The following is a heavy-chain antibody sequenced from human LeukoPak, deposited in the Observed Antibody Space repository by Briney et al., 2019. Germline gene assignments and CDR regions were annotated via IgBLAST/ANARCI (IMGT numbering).Heavy chain of an antibody. Sequence: PSETLSLTCTVSGGSISSYYWSWIRQPPGKGLEWIGTVYYGRTTYYNPSLDGRVTISLDTSANHFSLQLNSVTAADTAVYYCVRHDGRGGATMGAFDSWGQGSLVTLSS. D-gene: IGHD5-12*01. J-gene: IGHJ5*01. V-gene: IGHV4-59*04. CDR1: GGSISSYY. CDR2: VYYGRTT. CDR3: VRHDGRGGATMGAFDS.